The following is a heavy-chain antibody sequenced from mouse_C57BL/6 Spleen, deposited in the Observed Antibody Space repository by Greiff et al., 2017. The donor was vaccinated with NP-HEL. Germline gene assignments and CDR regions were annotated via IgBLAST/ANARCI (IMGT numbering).Heavy chain of an antibody. Sequence: VKLQESGAELARPGASVKLSCKASGYTFTSYGLRWLKQRTGRGLEWIGEIYLRSGNPYYNEKFKGKATLTADKSSSTAYMGLRSLTSEDSAVYFCARYYGSSFWYFDGWGTGTTVTVSS. CDR3: ARYYGSSFWYFDG. CDR1: GYTFTSYG. V-gene: IGHV1-81*01. CDR2: IYLRSGNP. J-gene: IGHJ1*03. D-gene: IGHD1-1*01.